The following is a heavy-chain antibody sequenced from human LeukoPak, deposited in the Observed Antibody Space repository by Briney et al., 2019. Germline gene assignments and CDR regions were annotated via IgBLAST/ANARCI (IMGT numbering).Heavy chain of an antibody. Sequence: GGSLRLSCVASGFTFSSYWMHWVRQAPGKGLVWVSHINSDGSSTTYADSEKGRFTISRDNAKNTLYLQMNSLRAEDTAVYYCARDGLAAITFDYWGQGILVTVSS. CDR3: ARDGLAAITFDY. CDR2: INSDGSST. CDR1: GFTFSSYW. V-gene: IGHV3-74*01. D-gene: IGHD5-24*01. J-gene: IGHJ4*02.